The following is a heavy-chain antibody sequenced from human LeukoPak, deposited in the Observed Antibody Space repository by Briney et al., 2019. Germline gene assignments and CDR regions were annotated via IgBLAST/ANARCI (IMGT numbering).Heavy chain of an antibody. J-gene: IGHJ4*02. D-gene: IGHD2-21*02. CDR1: CYTFTPYV. Sequence: SLKLTYMATCYTFTPYVMPLVRHPPVQGLAWMGWINPNSGDTNYAQKFQGRVTMTRDTSISTAYMELNRLRSDDTAVYYCAMSDLPYYSDSWAQGTLVTVSS. CDR2: INPNSGDT. V-gene: IGHV1-2*02. CDR3: AMSDLPYYSDS.